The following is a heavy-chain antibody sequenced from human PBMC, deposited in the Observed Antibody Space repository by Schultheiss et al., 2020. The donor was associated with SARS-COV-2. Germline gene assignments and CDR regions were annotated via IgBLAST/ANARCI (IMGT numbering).Heavy chain of an antibody. J-gene: IGHJ4*02. V-gene: IGHV1-8*02. D-gene: IGHD1-14*01. CDR2: MNPNSGNT. CDR3: AREDTNQRYYFDY. Sequence: ASVKVSCKASGYTFTSYDINWVRQATGQGLEWMGWMNPNSGNTGYAQKFQGRVTMTRNTSISTAYMELSSLRSEDTAAYYCAREDTNQRYYFDYWGQGTLVTVSS. CDR1: GYTFTSYD.